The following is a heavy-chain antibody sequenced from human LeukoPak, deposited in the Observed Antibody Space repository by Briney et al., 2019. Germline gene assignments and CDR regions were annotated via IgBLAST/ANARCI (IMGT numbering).Heavy chain of an antibody. CDR1: GYSFTNYW. CDR2: IYPGDSDT. J-gene: IGHJ4*02. V-gene: IGHV5-51*01. CDR3: ARRYSGSYLVDY. D-gene: IGHD1-26*01. Sequence: GESLKISCEGSGYSFTNYWIAWVRQMSGKGLEWMGVIYPGDSDTRYRPALQGQVNISADKSISTTYLQWRSLKASDTAMYYCARRYSGSYLVDYWGQGTLVIVSS.